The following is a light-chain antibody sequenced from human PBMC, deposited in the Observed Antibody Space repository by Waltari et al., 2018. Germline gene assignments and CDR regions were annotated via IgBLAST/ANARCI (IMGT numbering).Light chain of an antibody. V-gene: IGLV2-14*03. Sequence: QSALTQPASLSGSPGQSITISCTGTSGDVRFYNYPSWYQQHPGKAPRLIIYDVSERPSGVSNRFSGSKSGNTASLTLSGLQAEDEADYYCNSYTGSSSWVFGGGTKLTVL. J-gene: IGLJ3*02. CDR3: NSYTGSSSWV. CDR1: SGDVRFYNY. CDR2: DVS.